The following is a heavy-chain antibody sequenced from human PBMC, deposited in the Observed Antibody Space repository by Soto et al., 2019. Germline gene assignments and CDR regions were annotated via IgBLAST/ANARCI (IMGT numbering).Heavy chain of an antibody. D-gene: IGHD2-15*01. CDR1: GFTFSSYA. CDR2: ISDDGSNK. V-gene: IGHV3-30-3*01. Sequence: GGSLRLSCAASGFTFSSYAMHWGRQAPGKGLEWVAVISDDGSNKYYADSVKGRFTISRDNSKNTLYLQMNSLRAEDTAVYYCARDPGCSGGSCYFDYWGQGTLVTVSS. CDR3: ARDPGCSGGSCYFDY. J-gene: IGHJ4*02.